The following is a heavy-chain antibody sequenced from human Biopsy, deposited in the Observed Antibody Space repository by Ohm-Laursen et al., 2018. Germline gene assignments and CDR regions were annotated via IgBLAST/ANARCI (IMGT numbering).Heavy chain of an antibody. D-gene: IGHD3-10*01. V-gene: IGHV1-69*04. CDR3: ARDGSGSGYYGMDV. J-gene: IGHJ6*02. CDR2: IIPIVDIV. CDR1: GDTFNKYG. Sequence: GSSVKVSCKVSGDTFNKYGIFWVRQAPGQGLEWMGRIIPIVDIVNYAQRFQGRVTMTADKSTSTAYLDLNSLISEDTAVYYCARDGSGSGYYGMDVWGQGTAVTVSS.